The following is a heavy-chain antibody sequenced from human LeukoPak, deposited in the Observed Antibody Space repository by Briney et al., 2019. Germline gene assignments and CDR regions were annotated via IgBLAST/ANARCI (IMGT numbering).Heavy chain of an antibody. J-gene: IGHJ6*04. CDR1: GYTFTCYY. CDR3: ARDGGPKIMDV. V-gene: IGHV1-2*06. D-gene: IGHD2-15*01. Sequence: ASVKLSCTASGYTFTCYYMHWGRLAPGQGREWMGRINTNSGGTNYAQKFQSRVTMTRDTSISTAYMELSRLRSDDTAVYYCARDGGPKIMDVWGKGTTVTVSS. CDR2: INTNSGGT.